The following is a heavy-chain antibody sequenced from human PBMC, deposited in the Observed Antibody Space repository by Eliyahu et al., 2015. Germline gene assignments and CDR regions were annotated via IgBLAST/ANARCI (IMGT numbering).Heavy chain of an antibody. CDR1: GFTFXXYW. D-gene: IGHD2-15*01. Sequence: EVQLVESGGGLVQPGGSLXLSCSASGFTFXXYWMXWVRQAPGKGLVWVSRIHGDGSSTFYADSVKGRFTISRDNAKNTLYLQMNSLRDEDTAVYYCARPRYCSAGSCYSDYWGQGTLVTVSS. CDR2: IHGDGSST. V-gene: IGHV3-74*01. CDR3: ARPRYCSAGSCYSDY. J-gene: IGHJ4*02.